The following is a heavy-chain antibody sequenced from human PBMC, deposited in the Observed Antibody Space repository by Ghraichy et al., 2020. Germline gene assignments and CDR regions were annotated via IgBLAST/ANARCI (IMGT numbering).Heavy chain of an antibody. D-gene: IGHD6-19*01. CDR3: AIIAVAEGY. CDR1: GFTFSSYS. CDR2: ISGSGGNS. Sequence: GGSLRLSCAASGFTFSSYSMTWFRQAPGKGLEWVSSISGSGGNSWSTDSVKGRFTVSRDESTNTLYLQMNSLKVEDTAVYYCAIIAVAEGYWGQGTLVTVSS. J-gene: IGHJ4*02. V-gene: IGHV3-23*01.